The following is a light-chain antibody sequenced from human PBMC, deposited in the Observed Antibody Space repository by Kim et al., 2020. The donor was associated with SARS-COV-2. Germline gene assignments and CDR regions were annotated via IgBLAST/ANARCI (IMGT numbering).Light chain of an antibody. V-gene: IGKV3-11*01. Sequence: SPGDRATLSCRASQSVTTYLAWYQQKPGQAPRLLIYDAAKRASGIPARFSGGGSGTDFTLTISSLEPEDIAVYYCQLRDDWPPVYTFGQGTKLEI. CDR1: QSVTTY. CDR2: DAA. J-gene: IGKJ2*01. CDR3: QLRDDWPPVYT.